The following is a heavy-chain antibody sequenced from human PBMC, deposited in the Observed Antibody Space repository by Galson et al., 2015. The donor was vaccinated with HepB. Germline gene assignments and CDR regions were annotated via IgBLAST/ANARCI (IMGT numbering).Heavy chain of an antibody. J-gene: IGHJ5*02. CDR3: ATTGVTTQGWFDP. Sequence: SVKVSCKASGYTFTSYDINWVRQATGQGLEWMGWMNPNSGNTGYAQKFQGRVTMTRNTSISTAYMGLSSLRSEDTAVYYCATTGVTTQGWFDPWGQGTLVTVSS. CDR1: GYTFTSYD. V-gene: IGHV1-8*01. CDR2: MNPNSGNT. D-gene: IGHD4-17*01.